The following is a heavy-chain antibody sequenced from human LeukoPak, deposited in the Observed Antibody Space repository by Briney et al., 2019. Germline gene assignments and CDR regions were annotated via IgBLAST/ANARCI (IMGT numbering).Heavy chain of an antibody. CDR3: ARGSNYDILSGYYSSGFDY. Sequence: SETLSLTCAVYVGSFSGYYWSWIRQPPGKGLEWIGRIYTSGSTNYNTSLKSRVTISVDTSKNQFSLKLSSVTAADTAVYYCARGSNYDILSGYYSSGFDYWGQGTLVTVSS. D-gene: IGHD3-9*01. J-gene: IGHJ4*02. CDR2: IYTSGST. CDR1: VGSFSGYY. V-gene: IGHV4-4*08.